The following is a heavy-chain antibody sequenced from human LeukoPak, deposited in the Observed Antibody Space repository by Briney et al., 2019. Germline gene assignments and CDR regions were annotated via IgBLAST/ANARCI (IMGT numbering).Heavy chain of an antibody. J-gene: IGHJ4*02. D-gene: IGHD3-3*01. CDR1: GYTFTTYD. Sequence: ASVKVSCKTSGYTFTTYDVNWVRQTTGQGLEWMGWMNPNSGNTGYAQRFQGRFTITSDTSISTVYIELSSLRPEDTAVYYCARTYYDFWSGYPAPYYFDYWGQGTLVTVSS. CDR3: ARTYYDFWSGYPAPYYFDY. V-gene: IGHV1-8*03. CDR2: MNPNSGNT.